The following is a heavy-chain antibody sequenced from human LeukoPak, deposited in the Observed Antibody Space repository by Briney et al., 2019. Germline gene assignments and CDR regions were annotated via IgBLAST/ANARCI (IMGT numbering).Heavy chain of an antibody. J-gene: IGHJ6*04. V-gene: IGHV1-18*01. Sequence: ASVKVSCKASGYTFTSYGISWVRQAPGQGLEWMGWISTYNGYANYVQKFQGRVIMTTETSTNTAYMELRSLRSDDTAVYYCARNSSDWYGYMDVWGKGTTVPVSS. D-gene: IGHD6-19*01. CDR2: ISTYNGYA. CDR1: GYTFTSYG. CDR3: ARNSSDWYGYMDV.